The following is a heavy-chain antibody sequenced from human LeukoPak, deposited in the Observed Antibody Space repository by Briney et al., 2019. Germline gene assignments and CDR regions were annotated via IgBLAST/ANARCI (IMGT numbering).Heavy chain of an antibody. D-gene: IGHD5-18*01. CDR1: GFTFSSYA. V-gene: IGHV3-64*01. Sequence: GGSLRLSCVASGFTFSSYAMHWVRQAPGKGLEYVAGITSNGGSTHHANSVKGRFIISRDNSKNTLYLRMGSLRAEDMAVYYCATASYGYGNAWFDPWGQGTLVIVSS. J-gene: IGHJ5*02. CDR3: ATASYGYGNAWFDP. CDR2: ITSNGGST.